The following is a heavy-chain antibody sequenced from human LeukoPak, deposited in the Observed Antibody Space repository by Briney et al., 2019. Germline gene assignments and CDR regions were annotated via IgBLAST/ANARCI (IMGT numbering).Heavy chain of an antibody. CDR3: ARDNGYQILAF. Sequence: ASVKVSCKASGYTFTDFAIHWVRQAPGQRLEWMGWISAGNGKTKYSQKFQDRVSITRDTSATTAYMEMNSLTSEDTALYYCARDNGYQILAFWGQGSPVTVSS. CDR2: ISAGNGKT. V-gene: IGHV1-3*01. CDR1: GYTFTDFA. D-gene: IGHD3-3*02. J-gene: IGHJ4*02.